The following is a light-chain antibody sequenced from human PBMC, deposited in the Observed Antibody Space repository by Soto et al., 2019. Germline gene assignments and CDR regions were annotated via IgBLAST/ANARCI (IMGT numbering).Light chain of an antibody. CDR2: DAS. CDR3: QQRSNWIT. V-gene: IGKV3-11*01. J-gene: IGKJ5*01. Sequence: VLTQSPATLSLFPGERATLSCRASQSVGSSLAWYQHKPGQAPRLLLYDASNRAAGIPARFSGSGSGTDFTLTIRSLEHEDFEVYYCQQRSNWITFGQGTRLEIE. CDR1: QSVGSS.